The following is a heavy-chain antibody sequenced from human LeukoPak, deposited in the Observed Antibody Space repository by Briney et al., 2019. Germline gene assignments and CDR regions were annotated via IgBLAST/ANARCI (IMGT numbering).Heavy chain of an antibody. Sequence: GGSLRLSCAASGFTFSSYGMHWVRQAPGKGLEWVADIWHDGSNKYYADSVKGRFTISRDNSKNTLYLQMNSLRAGDTAVYYCARTYYYGSGSYPWFDPWGQGTLVTVSS. CDR3: ARTYYYGSGSYPWFDP. D-gene: IGHD3-10*01. CDR2: IWHDGSNK. J-gene: IGHJ5*02. CDR1: GFTFSSYG. V-gene: IGHV3-33*01.